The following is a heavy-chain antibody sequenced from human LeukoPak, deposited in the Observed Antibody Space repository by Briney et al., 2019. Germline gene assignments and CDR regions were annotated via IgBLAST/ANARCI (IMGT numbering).Heavy chain of an antibody. CDR2: ISSSGGTM. D-gene: IGHD1-26*01. CDR1: GFTFSNYY. CDR3: AREAVSGSYDY. J-gene: IGHJ4*02. V-gene: IGHV3-11*01. Sequence: GSLRLSCAASGFTFSNYYMSWIRLAPGKGLEWVSYISSSGGTMYYADSVQGRFTISRDTAKNSLYLQMNSLRAEDTAVYYCAREAVSGSYDYWGQGTLVTVSS.